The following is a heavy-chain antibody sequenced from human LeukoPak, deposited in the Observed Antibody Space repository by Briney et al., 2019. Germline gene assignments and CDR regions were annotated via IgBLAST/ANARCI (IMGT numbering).Heavy chain of an antibody. J-gene: IGHJ4*02. V-gene: IGHV1-18*01. Sequence: GASVKVSCKASGYTFTSYGISWVRQAPGQGLEWMGWISAYNGNTNYAQKLQGRVTMTTDTSTSTAYMELRSLRSDDTAVYYCARDDPYSSGSQGLDYWGQGTLVTVSS. D-gene: IGHD3-22*01. CDR3: ARDDPYSSGSQGLDY. CDR2: ISAYNGNT. CDR1: GYTFTSYG.